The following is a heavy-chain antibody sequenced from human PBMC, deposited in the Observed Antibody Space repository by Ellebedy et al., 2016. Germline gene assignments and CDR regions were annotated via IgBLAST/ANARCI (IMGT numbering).Heavy chain of an antibody. CDR3: ARAPPRTADYYFGMDV. Sequence: ASVKVSCXVSGYTLTELSMHWVRQAPGQGLEWMGWINPNSGSTTYAQKFQGRVTMTRDTSTSTVYMELSSLRSEDTAVYYCARAPPRTADYYFGMDVWGQGTTVTVSS. CDR1: GYTLTELS. J-gene: IGHJ6*02. V-gene: IGHV1-2*02. CDR2: INPNSGST.